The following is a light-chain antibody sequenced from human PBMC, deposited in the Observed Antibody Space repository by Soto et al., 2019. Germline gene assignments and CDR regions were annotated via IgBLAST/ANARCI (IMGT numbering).Light chain of an antibody. Sequence: EIVLTQSPATLSLSPGARATLSCRASQSVSSYLAWYQQKPGQAPRLLIYDASNRATGIPARFSGSGSRTDFTLTISSLEPEDFAVYYCQERSNWPPGCTFGQGTKLEIK. CDR1: QSVSSY. J-gene: IGKJ2*02. CDR3: QERSNWPPGCT. V-gene: IGKV3-11*01. CDR2: DAS.